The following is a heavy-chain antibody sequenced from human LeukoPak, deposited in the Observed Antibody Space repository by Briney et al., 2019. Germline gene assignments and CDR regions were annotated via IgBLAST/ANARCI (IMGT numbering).Heavy chain of an antibody. CDR1: GFTFSDYY. D-gene: IGHD4-17*01. CDR2: ISSSGSTI. J-gene: IGHJ4*02. Sequence: GGSLRLSCAASGFTFSDYYMSWIRQAPGKGLEWVSYISSSGSTIYYADSVKGRFTISRDNAKNSLYLQMNSLRAEDTAVYYCARIEEGPVTTYTYFDYWGQGTLVTVSS. CDR3: ARIEEGPVTTYTYFDY. V-gene: IGHV3-11*04.